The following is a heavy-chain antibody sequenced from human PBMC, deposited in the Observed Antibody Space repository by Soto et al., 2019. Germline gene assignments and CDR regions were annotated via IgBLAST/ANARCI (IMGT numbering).Heavy chain of an antibody. V-gene: IGHV4-31*03. CDR2: SFYSGPT. CDR3: ARAQSRVAAAVFVYFDY. Sequence: PSETLSLTCTVSGVYINNGGYYWSWIRQLPGKGLEWIGYSFYSGPTYYNPSLKSRVTISLDTSKNQFFLKLSSVTAADTAVYYCARAQSRVAAAVFVYFDYWGQGTLVTVSS. J-gene: IGHJ4*02. D-gene: IGHD6-13*01. CDR1: GVYINNGGYY.